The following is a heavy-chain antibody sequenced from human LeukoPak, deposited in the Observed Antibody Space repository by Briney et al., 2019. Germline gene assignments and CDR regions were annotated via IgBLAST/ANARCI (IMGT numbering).Heavy chain of an antibody. D-gene: IGHD3-10*01. V-gene: IGHV4-59*11. CDR3: ARDRAYASGKNWLDP. CDR1: GDSFSSHY. J-gene: IGHJ5*02. CDR2: IDHSGST. Sequence: SETLSLTCAVSGDSFSSHYWTWIRQPPGKGLEWIGHIDHSGSTNRHPSLRSRVTISVDTFKNQFSLKLSSVTAADTAVYFCARDRAYASGKNWLDPWGQGTQVTVSS.